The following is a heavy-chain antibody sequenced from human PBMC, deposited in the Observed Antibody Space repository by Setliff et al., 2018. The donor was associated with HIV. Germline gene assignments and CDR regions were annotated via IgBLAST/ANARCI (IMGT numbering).Heavy chain of an antibody. CDR2: INPNGGGT. Sequence: VKVSCKTSGYTFTGFYMHWVGQAPGQGLEWMGWINPNGGGTKYAQKFQGRVTMTRDTAISTAYMELSRLRSDDTAVYYCVREYYDSGGYRSNDDWGQGTLVTVSS. V-gene: IGHV1-2*02. J-gene: IGHJ4*02. CDR3: VREYYDSGGYRSNDD. CDR1: GYTFTGFY. D-gene: IGHD3-22*01.